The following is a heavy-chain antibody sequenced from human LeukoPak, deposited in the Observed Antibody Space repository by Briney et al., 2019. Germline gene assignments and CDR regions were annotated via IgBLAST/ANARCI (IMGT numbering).Heavy chain of an antibody. D-gene: IGHD4-23*01. V-gene: IGHV4-34*01. J-gene: IGHJ4*02. CDR2: INDSGST. Sequence: SETLSLTCAVYGGSFSGYYWGWIRQPPGKGLEWIGEINDSGSTNYNPSLKSRATISADTSKNQFSLNLSSVTAADTAVYYCARHMLGGKRSFDSWGQGTLVTVSS. CDR3: ARHMLGGKRSFDS. CDR1: GGSFSGYY.